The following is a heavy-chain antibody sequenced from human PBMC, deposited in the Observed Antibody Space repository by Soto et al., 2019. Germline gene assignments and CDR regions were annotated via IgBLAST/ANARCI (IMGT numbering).Heavy chain of an antibody. V-gene: IGHV3-7*01. J-gene: IGHJ6*02. CDR3: ARDLGRTAAGYYYYDAMDV. CDR2: IKEDGSEK. D-gene: IGHD2-2*01. CDR1: GFTLSNYW. Sequence: EVRLVETGGGLVQPGGSLRLSCATSGFTLSNYWMNWVRQAPGKGLEWVANIKEDGSEKYFVDSVKGRFTISRDNEKNSVYLQMNSLRAEDPAVYYCARDLGRTAAGYYYYDAMDVWGQGTTVTVPS.